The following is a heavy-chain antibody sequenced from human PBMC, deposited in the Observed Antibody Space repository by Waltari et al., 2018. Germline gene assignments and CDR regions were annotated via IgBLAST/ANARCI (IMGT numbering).Heavy chain of an antibody. V-gene: IGHV1-69*01. CDR1: GGTFCSYA. CDR3: ARGTDYDFWSGRPNYFDY. Sequence: QVQLVQSGAEVKKPGSSVKVSCKASGGTFCSYAISWVRQAPGPGLEWMGGIKHIFGTANYAQKVQGRDTINAKESTSTAYMELSSLRTEDTDVYYCARGTDYDFWSGRPNYFDYWGQGTLVTVSS. D-gene: IGHD3-3*01. J-gene: IGHJ4*02. CDR2: IKHIFGTA.